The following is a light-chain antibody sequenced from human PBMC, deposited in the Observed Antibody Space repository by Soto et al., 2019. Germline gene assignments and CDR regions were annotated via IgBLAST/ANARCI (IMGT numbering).Light chain of an antibody. CDR2: GAS. Sequence: EIVLTQSPGTLSLSPGERATLSCRASQSVRSSYLAWYQQKPGQAPRLLIYGASSRATGIPDRFSGSGSGTDFTLTISRLEPEDFAVYYCQQYDSSPLTFGPGTKVDIK. CDR1: QSVRSSY. J-gene: IGKJ3*01. V-gene: IGKV3-20*01. CDR3: QQYDSSPLT.